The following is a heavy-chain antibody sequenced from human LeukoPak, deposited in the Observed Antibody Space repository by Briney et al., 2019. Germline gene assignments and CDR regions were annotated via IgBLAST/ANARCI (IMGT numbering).Heavy chain of an antibody. CDR1: VYTLTELS. Sequence: ASVKVSCKVSVYTLTELSMHWVRQAPGKGLEWMGGFDPEDGETIYAQKFQGRVTMTEDTSTDPAYMELSSLRSEDTVVDYCATSRQYSGYYLAAFDIWGQGTMVTVSS. J-gene: IGHJ3*02. CDR2: FDPEDGET. D-gene: IGHD5-12*01. V-gene: IGHV1-24*01. CDR3: ATSRQYSGYYLAAFDI.